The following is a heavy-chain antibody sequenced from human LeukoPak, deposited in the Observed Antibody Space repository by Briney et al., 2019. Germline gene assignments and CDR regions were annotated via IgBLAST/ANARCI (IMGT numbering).Heavy chain of an antibody. D-gene: IGHD3-10*01. V-gene: IGHV3-30*02. Sequence: PGGSLRLSCAASGFTFSSYGMHWVRLAPGKGLEWMTFIGIDERYKYYRDSVKGRFTISRDNSKNTLSLRMSSLRPDDTAVYYCARDSARGGASSGDFDSWGQGTLVTVSS. CDR1: GFTFSSYG. J-gene: IGHJ4*02. CDR3: ARDSARGGASSGDFDS. CDR2: IGIDERYK.